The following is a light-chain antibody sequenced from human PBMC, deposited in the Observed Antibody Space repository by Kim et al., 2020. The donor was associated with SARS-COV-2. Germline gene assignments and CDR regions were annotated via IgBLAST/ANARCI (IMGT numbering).Light chain of an antibody. V-gene: IGKV3D-20*01. CDR2: DAS. CDR1: QSVSSSH. Sequence: EIVLTQSPATLSLSPGERATLSCGASQSVSSSHLAWYQQKPGLTPRLLIYDASSRATGIPDRFSGSGSGTDFTLTISRLEPEDFAVYYCQQYGSSPYSFGQGTKLE. CDR3: QQYGSSPYS. J-gene: IGKJ2*03.